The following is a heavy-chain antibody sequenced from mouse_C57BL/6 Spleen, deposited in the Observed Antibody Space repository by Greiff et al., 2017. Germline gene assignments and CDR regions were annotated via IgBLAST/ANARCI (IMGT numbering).Heavy chain of an antibody. Sequence: EVQLVESGPGLVKPSPSLSLTCSATGYSFTSGSFWYWIRQFPGNKREWVGYISYDGSNNYNPSFKNRITITRDTSKNQFFLKLNSVTTEDTARYYCERVGDYEGCYFDYWGQGTTLTVSS. CDR1: GYSFTSGSF. CDR3: ERVGDYEGCYFDY. J-gene: IGHJ2*01. CDR2: ISYDGSN. V-gene: IGHV3-6*01. D-gene: IGHD2-4*01.